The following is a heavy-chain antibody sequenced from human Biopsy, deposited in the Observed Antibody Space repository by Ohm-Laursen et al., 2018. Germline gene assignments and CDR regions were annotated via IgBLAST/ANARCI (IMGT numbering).Heavy chain of an antibody. CDR2: INQDGSEK. D-gene: IGHD3-16*01. CDR3: ARSVGIMAAPIDY. Sequence: SLRLSCAASRFTFSRYCMNWVRQAPGKGLEWVANINQDGSEKYYVDSVKGRFTISRNNAKNSLYLQMNSLRVEDTAVYYCARSVGIMAAPIDYWGQGTLVTVSS. CDR1: RFTFSRYC. V-gene: IGHV3-7*03. J-gene: IGHJ4*02.